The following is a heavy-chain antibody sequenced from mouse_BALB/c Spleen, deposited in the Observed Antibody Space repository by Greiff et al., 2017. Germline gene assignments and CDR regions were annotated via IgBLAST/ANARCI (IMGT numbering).Heavy chain of an antibody. CDR3: ARDDGSYYYAMDY. J-gene: IGHJ4*01. V-gene: IGHV7-3*02. Sequence: EVKLMESGGGLVQPGGSLRLSCATSGFTFTDYYMSWVRQPPGKALEWLGFIRNKANGYTTEYSASVKGRFTISRDNSQSILYLQMNTLRAEDSATYYCARDDGSYYYAMDYGGQGTSVTVSS. CDR2: IRNKANGYTT. D-gene: IGHD1-1*02. CDR1: GFTFTDYY.